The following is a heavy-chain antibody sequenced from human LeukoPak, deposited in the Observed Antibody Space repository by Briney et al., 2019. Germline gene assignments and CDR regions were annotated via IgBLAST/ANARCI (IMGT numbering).Heavy chain of an antibody. V-gene: IGHV3-7*03. CDR2: IKQDGSEK. CDR3: AKVGDYYGSGSYYNQNWFDP. Sequence: TGGSLRLSCAASGFTFSSYWMSWVRQAPGKGLEWVANIKQDGSEKYYVDSVKGRFTISRDNAKNSLYLQMNSLRAEDTAVYYCAKVGDYYGSGSYYNQNWFDPWGQGTLVTVSS. J-gene: IGHJ5*02. D-gene: IGHD3-10*01. CDR1: GFTFSSYW.